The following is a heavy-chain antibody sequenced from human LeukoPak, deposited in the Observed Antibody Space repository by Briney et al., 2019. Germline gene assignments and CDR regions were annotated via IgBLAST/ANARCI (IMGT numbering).Heavy chain of an antibody. Sequence: TGGSLRLSCAASGFTFSSYSMNWVRQAPGKGLEWVSSISSSSSYIYYADSVKGRFTISRDNAKNSLYLQMDSLRAEDTAVYYCTRDPGVGATPWGQGTLVTVSS. CDR2: ISSSSSYI. CDR3: TRDPGVGATP. D-gene: IGHD1-26*01. V-gene: IGHV3-21*01. CDR1: GFTFSSYS. J-gene: IGHJ4*02.